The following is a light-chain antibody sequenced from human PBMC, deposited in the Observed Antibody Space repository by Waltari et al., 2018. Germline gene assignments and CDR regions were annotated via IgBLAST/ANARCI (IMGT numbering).Light chain of an antibody. Sequence: DIQMTQSPSSLSASVGDRVTITCRASQSINSYLNWYQQKPGKAPKPLIYAASSLHSGVPSRFSASGSGTDFTLTISNLQPEDFATYYCQRSYSTPRTFGQGTKVEIK. V-gene: IGKV1-39*01. J-gene: IGKJ1*01. CDR2: AAS. CDR1: QSINSY. CDR3: QRSYSTPRT.